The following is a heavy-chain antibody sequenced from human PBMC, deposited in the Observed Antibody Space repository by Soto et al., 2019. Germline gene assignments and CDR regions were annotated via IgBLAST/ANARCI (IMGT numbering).Heavy chain of an antibody. Sequence: SETLSLTCAVSGSFISSGNYWGWIRKPPGKGLEWIGSIFHGGNTYYNPSLKNRVTISVDMSKNQFSLKRNSVTAADTAVYYCARARWYDAFDVWGQGTVVTVSS. CDR2: IFHGGNT. J-gene: IGHJ3*01. D-gene: IGHD2-15*01. CDR1: GSFISSGNY. CDR3: ARARWYDAFDV. V-gene: IGHV4-38-2*01.